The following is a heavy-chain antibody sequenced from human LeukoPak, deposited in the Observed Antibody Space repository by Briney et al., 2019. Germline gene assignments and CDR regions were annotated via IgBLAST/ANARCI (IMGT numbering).Heavy chain of an antibody. CDR3: AKGSSWFGEADAFDI. Sequence: QSGGSLRLSCAASGFTFSSYGMSWVRQAPGKGLEWVSAISGSGGSTYYADSVKGRFTISRDNSMNTLYLQMNSLRAEDTAVYYCAKGSSWFGEADAFDIWGQGTMVTVSS. CDR2: ISGSGGST. D-gene: IGHD3-10*01. V-gene: IGHV3-23*01. CDR1: GFTFSSYG. J-gene: IGHJ3*02.